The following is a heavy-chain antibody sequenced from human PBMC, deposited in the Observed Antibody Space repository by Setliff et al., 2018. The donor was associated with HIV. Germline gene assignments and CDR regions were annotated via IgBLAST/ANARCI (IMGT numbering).Heavy chain of an antibody. D-gene: IGHD3-22*01. CDR3: ARDRIEVLADSPHDVFDI. CDR2: VHNSAGS. Sequence: KPSETLSLTCAVSGDSVSGYYWSWIRQPAGRGLEWIGRVHNSAGSNYNPSLKSRVTMSVDTAKNQLSLKLTAVSAADTAVYYCARDRIEVLADSPHDVFDIWGRGIMVTVS. CDR1: GDSVSGYY. J-gene: IGHJ3*02. V-gene: IGHV4-4*07.